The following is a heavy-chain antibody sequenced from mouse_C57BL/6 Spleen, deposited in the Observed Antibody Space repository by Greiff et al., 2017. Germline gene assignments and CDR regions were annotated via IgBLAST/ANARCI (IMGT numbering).Heavy chain of an antibody. V-gene: IGHV1-76*01. J-gene: IGHJ2*01. Sequence: QVQLKQSGAELVRPGASVKLSCKASGYTFTDYYINWVKQRPGQGLEWIARIYPGSGNTYYNEKFKGKDTLTAEKSSSTAYMQLSSLTSEDSDVYFCARDLTAYLDYWGQGTTLTVSS. CDR2: IYPGSGNT. CDR3: ARDLTAYLDY. CDR1: GYTFTDYY. D-gene: IGHD4-1*01.